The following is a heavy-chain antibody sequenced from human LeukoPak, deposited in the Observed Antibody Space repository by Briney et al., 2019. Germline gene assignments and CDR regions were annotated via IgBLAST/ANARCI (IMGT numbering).Heavy chain of an antibody. CDR1: GGSISSGSYY. V-gene: IGHV4-61*10. Sequence: SETLSLTCTVSGGSISSGSYYWSWIRQPAGKGLEWIGYIYYSGSTNYNPSLKSRVTISVDTSKNQFSLKLSSVTAADTAVYYCAAMSPFSAISDYWGQGTLVTVSS. D-gene: IGHD2-2*01. CDR3: AAMSPFSAISDY. J-gene: IGHJ4*02. CDR2: IYYSGST.